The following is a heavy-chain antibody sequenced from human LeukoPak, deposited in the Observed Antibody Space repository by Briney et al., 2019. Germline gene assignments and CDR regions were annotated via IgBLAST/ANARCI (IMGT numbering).Heavy chain of an antibody. CDR1: GYTFTGYY. CDR2: INPNSGGT. J-gene: IGHJ3*02. CDR3: ARGRRKSITMVRGVHDAFDI. Sequence: GASVTVSCKASGYTFTGYYMHWVRQAPGQGLEWMGWINPNSGGTNYAQKFQGRVTMTRDTSISTAYMELSRLRSDDTAVYYCARGRRKSITMVRGVHDAFDIWGQGTMVTVSS. D-gene: IGHD3-10*01. V-gene: IGHV1-2*02.